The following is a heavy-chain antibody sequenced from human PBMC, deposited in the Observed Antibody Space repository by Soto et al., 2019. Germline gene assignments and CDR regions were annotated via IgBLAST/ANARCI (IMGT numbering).Heavy chain of an antibody. CDR2: INHSGNT. CDR1: GGSFSDNY. CDR3: AKGRRELGY. V-gene: IGHV4-34*01. Sequence: PSETLSLTCAVNGGSFSDNYWTWIRQPPGKRPEWIGEINHSGNTNYNPSLKSRVTISVDTSKNQFSLKMSSVTAADTAVYYCAKGRRELGYWGQGTLVTSPQ. J-gene: IGHJ4*02. D-gene: IGHD3-10*01.